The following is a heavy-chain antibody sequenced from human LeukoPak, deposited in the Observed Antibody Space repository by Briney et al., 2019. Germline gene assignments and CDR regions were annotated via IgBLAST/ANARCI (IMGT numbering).Heavy chain of an antibody. CDR3: AIAGDPWGGNSKPGY. CDR2: ISSSSSYI. V-gene: IGHV3-21*01. J-gene: IGHJ4*02. CDR1: GFTFSSYS. D-gene: IGHD4-23*01. Sequence: GGSLRLSCAASGFTFSSYSMNWVRQAPGKGLEWVSSISSSSSYIYYADSVKGRFTISRDNAKNSLYLQMNSLRAEDTAVYYCAIAGDPWGGNSKPGYWGQGTLVTVSS.